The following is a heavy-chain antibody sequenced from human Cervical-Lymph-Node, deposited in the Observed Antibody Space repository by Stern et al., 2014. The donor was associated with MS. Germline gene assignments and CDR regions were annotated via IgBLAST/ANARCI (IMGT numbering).Heavy chain of an antibody. CDR2: FDPEDGET. CDR1: GYNLSELS. CDR3: ATDCDDFRSGYSAPTKGYGLDV. Sequence: QVQLVESGAEVKKPGASVKVSCKVSGYNLSELSMHWVRQAPGKGLEWMGGFDPEDGETIYAQRFQGRVSMTEDTSTDTAYMELRSLTFEDTAVYYCATDCDDFRSGYSAPTKGYGLDVWGQGTTVTVTS. D-gene: IGHD3-3*01. V-gene: IGHV1-24*01. J-gene: IGHJ6*02.